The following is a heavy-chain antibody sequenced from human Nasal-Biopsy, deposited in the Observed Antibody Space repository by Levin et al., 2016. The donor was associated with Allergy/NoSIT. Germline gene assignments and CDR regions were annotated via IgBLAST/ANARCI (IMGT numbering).Heavy chain of an antibody. J-gene: IGHJ4*02. CDR1: GFTFNNAW. D-gene: IGHD1-26*01. V-gene: IGHV3-11*01. Sequence: GGSLRLSCAASGFTFNNAWMSWVRQAPGKGLEWVSYSSYSGRTIYYADSVKGRFTISTDSAKRSLYLQMNNVRVDDTAIYYCARESRLGAHFDWWGQGTRVTVSS. CDR2: SSYSGRTI. CDR3: ARESRLGAHFDW.